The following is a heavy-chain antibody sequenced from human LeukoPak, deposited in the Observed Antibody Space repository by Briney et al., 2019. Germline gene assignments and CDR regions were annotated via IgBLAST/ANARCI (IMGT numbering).Heavy chain of an antibody. CDR3: VSQQLAPP. V-gene: IGHV3-7*01. J-gene: IGHJ5*02. CDR2: IKEDGSRE. CDR1: GFTFSNYW. Sequence: GGSLRLSCAASGFTFSNYWMSWVRQAPGKGLEWVANIKEDGSREDYVDSVRGRFTASRDNAKNSLYLQMNSLRAEDTAVYYCVSQQLAPPWGQGTPVTVSS. D-gene: IGHD5-24*01.